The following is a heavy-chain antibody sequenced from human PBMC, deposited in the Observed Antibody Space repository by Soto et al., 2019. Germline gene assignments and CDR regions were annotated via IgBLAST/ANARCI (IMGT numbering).Heavy chain of an antibody. CDR3: ARAKLEMYYYDSSGPHAFDI. V-gene: IGHV4-59*13. D-gene: IGHD3-22*01. Sequence: SETLSLTCTVSGGSISSYYWSWIRQPPGKGLEYIGYIYHSGSTNYNPSLKSRVTISVDTSKTQFSLKLSSVTAADTAVYYCARAKLEMYYYDSSGPHAFDIWGQGTMVTVSS. CDR2: IYHSGST. J-gene: IGHJ3*02. CDR1: GGSISSYY.